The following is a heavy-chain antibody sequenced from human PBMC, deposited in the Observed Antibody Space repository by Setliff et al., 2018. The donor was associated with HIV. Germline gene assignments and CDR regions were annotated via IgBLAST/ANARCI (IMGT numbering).Heavy chain of an antibody. D-gene: IGHD2-2*01. CDR2: MNPNSGNT. V-gene: IGHV1-8*01. J-gene: IGHJ6*03. CDR3: ARASHQYSTDPYHYYMDV. Sequence: ASVKVSCKASGYTFTKFDINWVRQATGQGLEWMGWMNPNSGNTGFAQKFQGRVTMTRNTSISTAYMELRSLRSEDTAVYFCARASHQYSTDPYHYYMDVWGTGTTVTVSS. CDR1: GYTFTKFD.